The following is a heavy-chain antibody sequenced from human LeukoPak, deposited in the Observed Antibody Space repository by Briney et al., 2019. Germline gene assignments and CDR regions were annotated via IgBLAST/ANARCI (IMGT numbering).Heavy chain of an antibody. J-gene: IGHJ4*02. CDR1: GFTFSSYA. CDR3: ARGSDY. V-gene: IGHV3-30-3*01. Sequence: GRSLRLSCAASGFTFSSYAMHWVRQAPGEGLEWVAVISYDGSNKYYADSVKGRFTISRDNSKDTLYLQMNSLRAEDTAVYYCARGSDYWGQGTLVTVSS. CDR2: ISYDGSNK.